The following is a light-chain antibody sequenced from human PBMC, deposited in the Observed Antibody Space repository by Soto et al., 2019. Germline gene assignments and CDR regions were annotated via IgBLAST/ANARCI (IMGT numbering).Light chain of an antibody. CDR1: QSVSNN. V-gene: IGKV3-15*01. J-gene: IGKJ4*01. CDR2: GAS. Sequence: EIVMTQSPATLSVSPGERASLSCRASQSVSNNLAWYQQKPGQAPRLLIYGASTRATGIPARFSGSGSGTEFTLTINSLQSEDFAVYYCQQDNNWPLTFGGGTKVEIK. CDR3: QQDNNWPLT.